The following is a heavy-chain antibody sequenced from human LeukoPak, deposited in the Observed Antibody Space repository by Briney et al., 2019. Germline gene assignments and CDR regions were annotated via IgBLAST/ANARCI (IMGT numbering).Heavy chain of an antibody. V-gene: IGHV4-4*09. CDR3: ARLVRESLLCSGGSCYSLRFDP. Sequence: PSETLSLTCTVSGGSISSYYWSWIRQPPGKGLEWIGYIYTSGSTNYNPSLKSRVTISVDTSKNQFSLKPSSVTAADTAVYYCARLVRESLLCSGGSCYSLRFDPWGQGTLVTVSS. J-gene: IGHJ5*02. CDR1: GGSISSYY. D-gene: IGHD2-15*01. CDR2: IYTSGST.